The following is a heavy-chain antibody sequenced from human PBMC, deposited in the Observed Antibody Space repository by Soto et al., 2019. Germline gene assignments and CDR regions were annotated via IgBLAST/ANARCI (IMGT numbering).Heavy chain of an antibody. CDR2: ISSSSSYI. CDR1: GFTFSSYS. CDR3: ARDSLSFCGGDCYLDAFDI. Sequence: GGSLRLSCAASGFTFSSYSMNWVRQAPGKGLEWVSSISSSSSYIYYADSVKGRFTISRDNAKNSLYLQMNSLRAEDTAVYYCARDSLSFCGGDCYLDAFDIWGQGTMVTVSS. D-gene: IGHD2-21*02. V-gene: IGHV3-21*01. J-gene: IGHJ3*02.